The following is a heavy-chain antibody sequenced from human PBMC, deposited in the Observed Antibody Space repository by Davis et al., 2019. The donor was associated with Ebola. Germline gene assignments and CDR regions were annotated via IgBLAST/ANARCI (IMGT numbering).Heavy chain of an antibody. CDR2: INPNFGGK. Sequence: ASVKVSCKASGYSFAAHYIHWVRQAPGQGLEWMGRINPNFGGKIYAQKFQDRVTLTIDTSINTAYMELDRLRSDDSAVYYCAREGCSGGSCFRDLDYWGQGTLVTVSS. V-gene: IGHV1-2*06. D-gene: IGHD2-15*01. CDR3: AREGCSGGSCFRDLDY. J-gene: IGHJ4*02. CDR1: GYSFAAHY.